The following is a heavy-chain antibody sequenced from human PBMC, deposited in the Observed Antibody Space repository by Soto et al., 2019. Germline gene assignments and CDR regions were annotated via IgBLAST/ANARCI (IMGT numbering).Heavy chain of an antibody. Sequence: QVQLVQSGAEVKKPGSSVKVSCKASGGTFSTYTINWVRQAPGQGLEWMGKIIPLLDVTTNAQRFQGRATITADKSTSTVYMELTSLTSQDTAVDYCARDSGTVGYDDSWGQGTLVTVSS. J-gene: IGHJ4*02. CDR2: IIPLLDVT. CDR3: ARDSGTVGYDDS. D-gene: IGHD3-10*01. CDR1: GGTFSTYT. V-gene: IGHV1-69*08.